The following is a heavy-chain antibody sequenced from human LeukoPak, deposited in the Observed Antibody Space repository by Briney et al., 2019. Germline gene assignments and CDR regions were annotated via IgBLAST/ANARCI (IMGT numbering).Heavy chain of an antibody. Sequence: ASVTVSFKASGYTFTSYGISWVRQPPGQGRERMGWISAYNGNTNYAQKLQGRVTMTTDTSTSTAYMELRSLRSDDTAVYYCARSMYSSGWYGTMDYWGQGTLVTVSS. D-gene: IGHD6-19*01. J-gene: IGHJ4*02. CDR1: GYTFTSYG. CDR3: ARSMYSSGWYGTMDY. CDR2: ISAYNGNT. V-gene: IGHV1-18*01.